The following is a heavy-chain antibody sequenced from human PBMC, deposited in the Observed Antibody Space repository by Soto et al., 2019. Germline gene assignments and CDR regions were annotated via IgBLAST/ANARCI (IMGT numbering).Heavy chain of an antibody. J-gene: IGHJ6*02. Sequence: ASVKVSCKASGYTFTNYYINWVRQATGQGLEWMGWMNPNSGNTVYAQKFQGRVTMTRNTSISTAYMELSSLRSQDTAVYYCARDQTNYGMDVWGQGTTVTVSS. V-gene: IGHV1-8*02. CDR3: ARDQTNYGMDV. CDR2: MNPNSGNT. CDR1: GYTFTNYY.